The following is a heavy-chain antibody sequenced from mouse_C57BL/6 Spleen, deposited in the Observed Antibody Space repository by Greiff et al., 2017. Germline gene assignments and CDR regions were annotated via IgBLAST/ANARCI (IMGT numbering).Heavy chain of an antibody. CDR2: INYDGSST. D-gene: IGHD2-4*01. J-gene: IGHJ1*03. CDR1: GFTFSDYY. V-gene: IGHV5-16*01. Sequence: EVHLVESEGGLVQPGSSMKLSCTASGFTFSDYYMAWVRQVPEKGLEWVANINYDGSSTYYLDSLKSRFIISRDNAKNILYLQMSSLKSEDTATYSCARFDYDGVWYFDVWGTGTTVTVSS. CDR3: ARFDYDGVWYFDV.